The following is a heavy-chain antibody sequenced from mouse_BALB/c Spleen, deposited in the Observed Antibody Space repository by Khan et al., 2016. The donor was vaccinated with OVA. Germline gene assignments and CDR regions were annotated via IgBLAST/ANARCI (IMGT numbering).Heavy chain of an antibody. Sequence: VKLVESGPGLVAPSQSLSITCTVSGFSLSRYNIHWVRQPPGKGLEWLGMIWGGGGTDYNSALKSRLSIRKDNSKSQVFLKMNSLQTDETAMYYCARAYYRYDGDYAMDYWGQGTSVTVSS. CDR1: GFSLSRYN. V-gene: IGHV2-6-4*01. CDR2: IWGGGGT. D-gene: IGHD2-14*01. CDR3: ARAYYRYDGDYAMDY. J-gene: IGHJ4*01.